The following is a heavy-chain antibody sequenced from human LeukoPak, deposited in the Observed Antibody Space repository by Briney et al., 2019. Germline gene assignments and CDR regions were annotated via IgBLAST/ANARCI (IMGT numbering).Heavy chain of an antibody. V-gene: IGHV3-73*01. CDR3: ANDDNSGNYYVNY. CDR2: IRTKSNNYAT. J-gene: IGHJ4*02. D-gene: IGHD3-22*01. Sequence: PGGSLRLSCAASGFTFSGSAMHWVRQASGKGLEWVGRIRTKSNNYATTYGASVKGRFTISRDDSKNTAYLQMNSLKTEDTAVYYCANDDNSGNYYVNYWGQGTLVTVSS. CDR1: GFTFSGSA.